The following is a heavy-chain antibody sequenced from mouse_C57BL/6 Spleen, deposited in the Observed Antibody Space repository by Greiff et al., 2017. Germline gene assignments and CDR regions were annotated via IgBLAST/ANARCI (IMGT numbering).Heavy chain of an antibody. CDR2: IYPGSGST. V-gene: IGHV1-55*01. D-gene: IGHD3-2*02. J-gene: IGHJ2*01. CDR3: ARSGTDISGYDYFDY. Sequence: QVQLQQPGAELVKPGASVKMSCKASGYTFTSSWITWVKQRPGPGLEWIGDIYPGSGSTNYNEKFKSKATLTVDTSSSTAYMQLSSLTSGDSAVYYCARSGTDISGYDYFDYWGQGTTLTVSS. CDR1: GYTFTSSW.